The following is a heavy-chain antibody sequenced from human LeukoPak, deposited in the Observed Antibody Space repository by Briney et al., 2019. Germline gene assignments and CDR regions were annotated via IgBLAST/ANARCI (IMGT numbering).Heavy chain of an antibody. D-gene: IGHD3-22*01. CDR2: INHSGST. V-gene: IGHV4-34*01. J-gene: IGHJ3*02. Sequence: PSETLSLTCAVYGGSFSGYYWSWIRQPPGKGLEWIGEINHSGSTNYNPSHKSRVTISVDTSKNQFSLKLSSVTAADTAVYYCARGVIVVVIDAFDIWGQGTMVTVSS. CDR3: ARGVIVVVIDAFDI. CDR1: GGSFSGYY.